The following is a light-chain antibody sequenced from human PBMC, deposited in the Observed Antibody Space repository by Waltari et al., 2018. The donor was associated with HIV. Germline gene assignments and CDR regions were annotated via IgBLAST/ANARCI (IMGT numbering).Light chain of an antibody. V-gene: IGLV2-23*02. CDR3: CSSAGSSTWV. CDR2: EVS. J-gene: IGLJ3*02. CDR1: RCDIRHYNL. Sequence: QSALTQPAPVSGSPGQSLTTPRPGTRCDIRHYNLFHWYQQHPGKAPKLMIYEVSKRPSGVSNRFSGSKSGNTASLTISGLQAEDEADYYCCSSAGSSTWVFGGGTQLTVL.